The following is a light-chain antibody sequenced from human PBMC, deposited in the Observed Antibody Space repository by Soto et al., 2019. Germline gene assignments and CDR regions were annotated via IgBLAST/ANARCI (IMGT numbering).Light chain of an antibody. CDR1: QSINRD. CDR2: AAF. Sequence: DIQMTQSPFSLSASVGDRVTITCRASQSINRDLNWYQQKPGKAPNLLIYAAFTLESGVPSRFRGSGSGTDFTLTISSLQLEDFATYYCQQNYSTPLAFGGGTKVEIK. CDR3: QQNYSTPLA. J-gene: IGKJ4*01. V-gene: IGKV1-39*01.